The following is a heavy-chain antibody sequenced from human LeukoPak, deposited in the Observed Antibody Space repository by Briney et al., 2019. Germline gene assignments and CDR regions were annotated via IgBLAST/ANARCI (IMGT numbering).Heavy chain of an antibody. V-gene: IGHV4-59*01. CDR1: GGSISSYY. Sequence: SETLSLTCTVSGGSISSYYWSWFRQPPGKGLEWIGYIYYSGSTDYNPSLKSRVTIPVDTSKNQFSLKLTSVTAADTAVYYCARGVAGYGPYDYWGQGTLVTVSS. CDR3: ARGVAGYGPYDY. CDR2: IYYSGST. D-gene: IGHD5-12*01. J-gene: IGHJ4*02.